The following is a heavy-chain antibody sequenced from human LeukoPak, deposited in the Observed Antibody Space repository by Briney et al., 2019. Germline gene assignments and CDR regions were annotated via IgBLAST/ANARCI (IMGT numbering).Heavy chain of an antibody. J-gene: IGHJ4*02. CDR1: GDSISSSYYY. D-gene: IGHD3-3*01. CDR3: ARNEHYDSWSGYLGYFDY. CDR2: IYYSGST. V-gene: IGHV4-39*01. Sequence: SETLSLTCTVSGDSISSSYYYWGWIRQPPGRGLEWIGSIYYSGSTYYNPSLKSRVTISVDTSKNQFSLKLSSVTAADTAVYYCARNEHYDSWSGYLGYFDYWGQGTLVTVSS.